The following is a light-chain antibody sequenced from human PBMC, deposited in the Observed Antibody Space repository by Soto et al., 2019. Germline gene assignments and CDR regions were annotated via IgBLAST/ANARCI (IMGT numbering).Light chain of an antibody. CDR3: QQTCNSPRT. Sequence: EIVLTQSPGTLSLSPGETASLSCLASQSVISDFLAWYQQKSGQPPRLLIYDASRRATGIPARFSGGGSGTAFTLTISRVEPEDSAVYFCQQTCNSPRTFGQGTRLEIK. V-gene: IGKV3-20*01. CDR1: QSVISDF. J-gene: IGKJ2*01. CDR2: DAS.